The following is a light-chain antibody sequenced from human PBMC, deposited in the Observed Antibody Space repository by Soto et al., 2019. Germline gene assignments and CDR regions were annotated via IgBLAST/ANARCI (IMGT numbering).Light chain of an antibody. CDR2: GAS. V-gene: IGKV3-20*01. CDR1: QSVSSNY. Sequence: EIVLTQSPGTLSSSPGERATLSCRASQSVSSNYLAWYQRKPGQAPRLLIYGASNRATDIPYRFIGSGSGTDFTLTITRLEADDFAMYYCQQYGGSPPTFGQGTKVEIK. CDR3: QQYGGSPPT. J-gene: IGKJ1*01.